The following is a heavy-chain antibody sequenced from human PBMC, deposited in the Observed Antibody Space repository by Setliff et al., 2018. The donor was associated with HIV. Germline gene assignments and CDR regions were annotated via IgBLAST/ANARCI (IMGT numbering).Heavy chain of an antibody. D-gene: IGHD3-3*01. V-gene: IGHV2-5*01. J-gene: IGHJ4*02. Sequence: SGPYAGEPAQTVTLTCTFSGFSLTSNGVGVGWIRQPPGKALEWLALIYWNDEKVYTPSLQGRLTITKDTSRDQVVLTMTTVDPVDTATYYCAHKSEYNFWSGFFDYWGQGILVTVSS. CDR2: IYWNDEK. CDR1: GFSLTSNGVG. CDR3: AHKSEYNFWSGFFDY.